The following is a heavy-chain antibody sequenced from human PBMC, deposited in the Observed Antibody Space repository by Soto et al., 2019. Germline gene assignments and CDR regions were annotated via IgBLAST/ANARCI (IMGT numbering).Heavy chain of an antibody. V-gene: IGHV1-8*01. CDR2: LNPNSGNT. CDR3: ARGPDGRGRYSYGYDY. CDR1: GYTFTSYD. Sequence: QVQLVQSGAEVKKPGASVKVSCKASGYTFTSYDINWVRQATGQGLEWMGWLNPNSGNTGYAQKFQGRVTMTRNTSIRTAYMELSSLRSEDTAVYYCARGPDGRGRYSYGYDYCGQGTLVTVSS. D-gene: IGHD5-18*01. J-gene: IGHJ4*02.